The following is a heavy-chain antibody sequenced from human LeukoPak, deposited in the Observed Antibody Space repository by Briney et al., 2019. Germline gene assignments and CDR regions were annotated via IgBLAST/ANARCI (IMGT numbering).Heavy chain of an antibody. J-gene: IGHJ6*03. D-gene: IGHD5-18*01. Sequence: SETLSLTCTVSGGSISSSSYYWGWIRQPPGKGLEWIGSIYYSGSTYYNPSLKSRVTISVDTSKNQFSLKLSSVTAADTAVYYCARDWVDTACMDVWGKGTTVTVSS. V-gene: IGHV4-39*07. CDR2: IYYSGST. CDR3: ARDWVDTACMDV. CDR1: GGSISSSSYY.